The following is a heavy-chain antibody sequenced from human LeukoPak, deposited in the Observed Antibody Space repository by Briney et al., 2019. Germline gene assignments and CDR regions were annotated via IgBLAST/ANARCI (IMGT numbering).Heavy chain of an antibody. D-gene: IGHD3-22*01. V-gene: IGHV4-34*01. CDR1: GGSLSGYY. CDR3: ASQRVDYYDSSGYSLGFDY. Sequence: KASETLSLTCAVYGGSLSGYYWSWIRQPPGKGLEWIGEINHSGSTNYNPSLKSRVTISVDTSKNQFSLKLSSVTAADTAVYYCASQRVDYYDSSGYSLGFDYWGQGTLVTVSS. J-gene: IGHJ4*02. CDR2: INHSGST.